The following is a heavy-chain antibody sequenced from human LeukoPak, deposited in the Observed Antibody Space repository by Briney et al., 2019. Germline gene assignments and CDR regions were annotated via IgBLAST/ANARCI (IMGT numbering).Heavy chain of an antibody. V-gene: IGHV4-34*01. CDR1: GGSFSGYY. D-gene: IGHD3-10*01. Sequence: SETLSLTCAVYGGSFSGYYWSWIRQPPGKVLEWIGEINHSGSTNYNPSLKSRVTISVDTSKNQFSLKLSSVTAADTAVYYCVRGGLVRGAINSLIGFDVWGQGIMVTVSS. CDR2: INHSGST. CDR3: VRGGLVRGAINSLIGFDV. J-gene: IGHJ3*01.